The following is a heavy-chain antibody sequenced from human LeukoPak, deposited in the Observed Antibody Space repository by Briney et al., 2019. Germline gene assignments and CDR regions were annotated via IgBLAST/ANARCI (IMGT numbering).Heavy chain of an antibody. Sequence: GGSRRLSCAASGCTLSNFWMTWVRKAPGKGTELLATIRQDGGDEWYVDSVKGRFTISRDNAKNSLYLQINNLRPEDTAVYYCARYFDNTAYSWRRFDSWGQGVLVTVSS. CDR1: GCTLSNFW. J-gene: IGHJ4*02. V-gene: IGHV3-7*01. CDR2: IRQDGGDE. D-gene: IGHD2-21*02. CDR3: ARYFDNTAYSWRRFDS.